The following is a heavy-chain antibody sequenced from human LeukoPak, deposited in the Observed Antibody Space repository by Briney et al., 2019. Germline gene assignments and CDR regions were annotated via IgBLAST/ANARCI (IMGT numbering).Heavy chain of an antibody. CDR1: GGSISNYY. Sequence: SETLSLTCTVSGGSISNYYWSWIRQPPGKGLEWIGYIYYSGSTNYNPSLKSRVTISVDTSKNQFSLKLSSVTAADTAVYYCARDRSPEHYYDSSHWDYYYDMDDWGQGTTVTVSS. D-gene: IGHD3-22*01. CDR3: ARDRSPEHYYDSSHWDYYYDMDD. V-gene: IGHV4-59*01. CDR2: IYYSGST. J-gene: IGHJ6*02.